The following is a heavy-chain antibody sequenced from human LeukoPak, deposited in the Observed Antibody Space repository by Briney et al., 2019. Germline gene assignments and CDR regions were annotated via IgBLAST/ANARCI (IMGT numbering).Heavy chain of an antibody. D-gene: IGHD4-23*01. Sequence: SQTLSLTCSVSGGSMRSDSSFWSWIRQPVGKGLEWIGRIYATGNTNYNPSLERRVTISVDTSKYQFSLELTSVTAADTAVYYCARELGSDYGGYSPWGQGTLVTVSS. CDR2: IYATGNT. CDR1: GGSMRSDSSF. V-gene: IGHV4-61*02. CDR3: ARELGSDYGGYSP. J-gene: IGHJ5*02.